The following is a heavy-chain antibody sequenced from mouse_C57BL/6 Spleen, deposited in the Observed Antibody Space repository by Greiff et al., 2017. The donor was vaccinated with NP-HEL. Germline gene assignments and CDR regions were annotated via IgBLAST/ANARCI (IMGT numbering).Heavy chain of an antibody. D-gene: IGHD1-1*01. CDR1: GYTFTSYG. CDR2: IYPRSGNT. CDR3: AREGSSFYYFDY. Sequence: QVQLQQSGAELARPGASVKLSCKASGYTFTSYGISWVKQRTGQGLEWIGEIYPRSGNTYYNEKFKGKATLTADKSSSTAYMELRSLTSEDSAVYFCAREGSSFYYFDYWGQGTTLTVSS. J-gene: IGHJ2*01. V-gene: IGHV1-81*01.